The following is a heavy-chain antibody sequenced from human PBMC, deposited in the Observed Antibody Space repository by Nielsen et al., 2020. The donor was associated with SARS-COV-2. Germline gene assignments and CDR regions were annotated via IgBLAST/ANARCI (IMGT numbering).Heavy chain of an antibody. CDR2: IYPGDSDT. D-gene: IGHD6-13*01. CDR3: ARQFYSSSWYYYYGMDV. CDR1: GSSFTSDW. Sequence: GESLKISCQGSGSSFTSDWSGWERQMPGKGLEWMGIIYPGDSDTRYSPSFQGQVTISAHKSISTAYLQWSSLKASDTAMYYCARQFYSSSWYYYYGMDVWGQGTTVTVSS. J-gene: IGHJ6*02. V-gene: IGHV5-51*01.